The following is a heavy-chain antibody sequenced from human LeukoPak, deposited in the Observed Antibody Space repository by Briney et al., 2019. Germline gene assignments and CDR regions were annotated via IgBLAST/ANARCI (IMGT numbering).Heavy chain of an antibody. CDR2: IRYDGSNK. D-gene: IGHD2-2*01. CDR3: AKDCSSTSCFWGY. CDR1: GFTFSSYG. Sequence: GGSLRLSCAASGFTFSSYGMHWVRQAPGKGLEGVAFIRYDGSNKYYADSVKGRFTISRDNSKNTLYLQMNSLRAEDTAVYYCAKDCSSTSCFWGYWGQGTLVTVSS. V-gene: IGHV3-30*02. J-gene: IGHJ4*02.